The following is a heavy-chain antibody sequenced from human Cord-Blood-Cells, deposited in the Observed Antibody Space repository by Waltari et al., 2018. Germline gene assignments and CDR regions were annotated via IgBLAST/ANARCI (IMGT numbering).Heavy chain of an antibody. D-gene: IGHD2-8*01. V-gene: IGHV1-8*01. CDR3: ARVDSYGYCTNGVCYDY. CDR1: GYTFTSYA. Sequence: QVQLVRSRAEVKKPGSSVKVSCMASGYTFTSYAINSVRQATAQGLERMGWVKPNSGNTGNAQKFQGRVTMTRNTSKSTAYMELSILRLEDTAVYYCARVDSYGYCTNGVCYDYWGQGTLVTVSS. CDR2: VKPNSGNT. J-gene: IGHJ4*02.